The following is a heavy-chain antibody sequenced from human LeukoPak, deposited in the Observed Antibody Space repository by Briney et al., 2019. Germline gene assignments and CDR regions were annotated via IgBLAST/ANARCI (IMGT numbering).Heavy chain of an antibody. V-gene: IGHV4-59*01. D-gene: IGHD3-3*01. Sequence: SETLSLTCTVSGGSISSYYWSWIRQPPGKGLEWIGYIYYSGSTNYNPSLKSRVTISVDTSKNQFSLKLSSVTAADTAVYYCARASTTFGVVTAYYFDYWGQGTLVTVSS. CDR1: GGSISSYY. CDR2: IYYSGST. CDR3: ARASTTFGVVTAYYFDY. J-gene: IGHJ4*02.